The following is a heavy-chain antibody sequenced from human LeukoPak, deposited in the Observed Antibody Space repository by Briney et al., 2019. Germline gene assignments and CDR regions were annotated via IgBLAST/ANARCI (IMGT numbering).Heavy chain of an antibody. D-gene: IGHD5-18*01. CDR3: ARDRGYSYGVDS. CDR2: IYHSGIT. J-gene: IGHJ4*02. CDR1: GGSISSAAYY. V-gene: IGHV4-31*03. Sequence: SETLSLTCTVSGGSISSAAYYWNWIRQPPGKGLEWIGYIYHSGITNYNPPLKSRVTISVDTSKNQFSLKLSSVTAADTAVYYCARDRGYSYGVDSWGQGTLVTVSS.